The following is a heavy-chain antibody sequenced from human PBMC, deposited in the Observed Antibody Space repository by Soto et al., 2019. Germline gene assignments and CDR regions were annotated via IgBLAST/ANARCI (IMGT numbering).Heavy chain of an antibody. Sequence: EVQVLDSGGGLVQPGGSLRLSCAASGFTFSSYAMSWVRRAPGKGLEWVSSITGSGGNTHYADSVKGRFTISRDNSKNTIFLLMSSLIGVDTAVYYCVELRGVSGWFFSYWGQGTVVAVSS. J-gene: IGHJ4*02. CDR3: VELRGVSGWFFSY. V-gene: IGHV3-23*01. D-gene: IGHD6-19*01. CDR2: ITGSGGNT. CDR1: GFTFSSYA.